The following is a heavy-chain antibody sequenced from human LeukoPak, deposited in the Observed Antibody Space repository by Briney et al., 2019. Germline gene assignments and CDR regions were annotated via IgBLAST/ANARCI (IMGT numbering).Heavy chain of an antibody. CDR1: GGTFSSYA. V-gene: IGHV1-69*05. D-gene: IGHD3-9*01. Sequence: ASVKVSCKASGGTFSSYAISWLRQAPGQGLEWMGRIIPIFGTANYAQKFQGRVTITTDESTSTAYMELSSLRSEDTAVYYCARDGDYDILTGEPYYFDYWGQGTLVTVSS. CDR2: IIPIFGTA. J-gene: IGHJ4*02. CDR3: ARDGDYDILTGEPYYFDY.